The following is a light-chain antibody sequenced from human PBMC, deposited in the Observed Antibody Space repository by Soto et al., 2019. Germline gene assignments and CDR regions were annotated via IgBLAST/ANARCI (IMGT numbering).Light chain of an antibody. V-gene: IGLV2-14*01. Sequence: QSALTRHASVSGSPGQSITISCTGTSSDVGGYNYVSWYQQHPGKAPKLMIYEVSNRPSGVSNRFSGSKSGNTASLTISGLQAEDDADYYCSSYTSSSTLVFGTGTQLTVL. CDR3: SSYTSSSTLV. J-gene: IGLJ1*01. CDR1: SSDVGGYNY. CDR2: EVS.